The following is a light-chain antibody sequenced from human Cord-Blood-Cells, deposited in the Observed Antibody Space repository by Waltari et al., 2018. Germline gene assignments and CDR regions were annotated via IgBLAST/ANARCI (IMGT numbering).Light chain of an antibody. CDR3: GTWDSSLSAVV. CDR1: SSNLGNNY. CDR2: DNN. J-gene: IGLJ2*01. Sequence: QSVLTQPPSVSAAPGPKVTISCSGSSSNLGNNYVSWYQQLPGTAPKLLIYDNNKRPSGIPDRFSGSKSGTSATLGITGLQTGDEADYYCGTWDSSLSAVVFGGGTKLTVL. V-gene: IGLV1-51*01.